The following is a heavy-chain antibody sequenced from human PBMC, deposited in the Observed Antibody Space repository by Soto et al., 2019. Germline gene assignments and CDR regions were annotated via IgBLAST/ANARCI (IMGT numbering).Heavy chain of an antibody. J-gene: IGHJ4*02. V-gene: IGHV3-7*01. D-gene: IGHD2-2*01. Sequence: GGSLRLSCAASGFTFSSYWMSWLRQAPGKGLEWVANIKQDGSEKYYVDSVKGRFTISRDNAKNSLYLQMNSLRAEDTAVYYCARVGDIVVVPAATYFDYWGQGTLVTVSS. CDR2: IKQDGSEK. CDR3: ARVGDIVVVPAATYFDY. CDR1: GFTFSSYW.